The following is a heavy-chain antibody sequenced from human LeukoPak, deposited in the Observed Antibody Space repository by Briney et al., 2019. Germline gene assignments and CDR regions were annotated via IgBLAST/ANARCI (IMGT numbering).Heavy chain of an antibody. V-gene: IGHV3-30*03. CDR3: ARDTGTTGEVKFDP. Sequence: GGSLRLSCAASEFSVGSNYMTWVRQAPGKGLEWVAVISYDGSNKYYADSVKGRFTISRDNSKNTLYLQMNSLRAEDTAVYYCARDTGTTGEVKFDPWGQGTLVTVSS. D-gene: IGHD4-17*01. CDR2: ISYDGSNK. J-gene: IGHJ5*02. CDR1: EFSVGSNY.